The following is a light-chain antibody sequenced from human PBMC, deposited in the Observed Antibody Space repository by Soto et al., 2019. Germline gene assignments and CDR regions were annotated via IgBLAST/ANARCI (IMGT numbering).Light chain of an antibody. CDR3: QSYDSSLSRYV. CDR2: GNS. CDR1: SSNIGAGYD. J-gene: IGLJ1*01. Sequence: QSVLTQPPSVSGAPGQRVTISCTGSSSNIGAGYDVHWYQQFPGTAPKLLIYGNSNRPSGVPDRFSGSKSGTSASLAITGLQAEDEADYYCQSYDSSLSRYVFGTGTKVTVL. V-gene: IGLV1-40*01.